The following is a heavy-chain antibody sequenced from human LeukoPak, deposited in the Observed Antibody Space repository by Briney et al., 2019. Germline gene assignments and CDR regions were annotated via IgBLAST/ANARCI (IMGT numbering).Heavy chain of an antibody. CDR3: TKDGPYYYDSSGLNYYYYYMDV. D-gene: IGHD3-22*01. V-gene: IGHV3-33*06. CDR2: LRYDGSNK. Sequence: GPSHRPSHAAYVFTLTSSGIHQVPQTPGKLLESQPVLRYDGSNKYCPDSVKGRFTISRDNSKNTLYLQMNSLRAEDTAVYYCTKDGPYYYDSSGLNYYYYYMDVWGKGTTVTVSS. CDR1: VFTLTSSG. J-gene: IGHJ6*03.